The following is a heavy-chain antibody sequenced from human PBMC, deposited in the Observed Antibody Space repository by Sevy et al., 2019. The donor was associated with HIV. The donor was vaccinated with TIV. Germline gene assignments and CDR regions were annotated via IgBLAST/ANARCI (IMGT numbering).Heavy chain of an antibody. V-gene: IGHV1-24*01. CDR3: ATTKDYYDSSGCPFDY. D-gene: IGHD3-22*01. Sequence: ASVKVSCKVSGYTLTQLSMHWVRQAPGKGLGWMGSFDPEDGETIYAQKLQGRVTMTEDTSADTAYMELNSLRSEDTAVYYCATTKDYYDSSGCPFDYWGQGTPVTVSS. CDR2: FDPEDGET. J-gene: IGHJ4*02. CDR1: GYTLTQLS.